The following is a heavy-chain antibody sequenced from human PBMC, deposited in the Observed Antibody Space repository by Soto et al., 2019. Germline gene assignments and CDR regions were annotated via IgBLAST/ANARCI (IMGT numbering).Heavy chain of an antibody. CDR1: GYTFTSYG. J-gene: IGHJ4*02. V-gene: IGHV1-18*01. CDR3: AREYCSGGSCYPHY. CDR2: ISAYNGNT. Sequence: VASVKVSCKASGYTFTSYGISWVRQAPGQGLEWMGWISAYNGNTNYAQKLQGRVTMTTDTSTSTAYMELRSLRSDDTAVYYCAREYCSGGSCYPHYWGQGTLVTVSS. D-gene: IGHD2-15*01.